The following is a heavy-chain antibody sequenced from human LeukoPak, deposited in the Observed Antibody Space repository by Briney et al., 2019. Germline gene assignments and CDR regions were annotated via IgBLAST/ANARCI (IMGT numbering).Heavy chain of an antibody. J-gene: IGHJ6*02. CDR2: TYYWSDWFN. D-gene: IGHD1-26*01. CDR1: GDSVSSTNAA. CDR3: ARGTAATYYAMDV. V-gene: IGHV6-1*01. Sequence: SQTLSLTCAISGDSVSSTNAAWNWIRQSPSRGLEWLGRTYYWSDWFNDFAVYVKSRRTITPDTSKNQFSLQLNSVTPEDTAVYYCARGTAATYYAMDVWGQGTPVTVSS.